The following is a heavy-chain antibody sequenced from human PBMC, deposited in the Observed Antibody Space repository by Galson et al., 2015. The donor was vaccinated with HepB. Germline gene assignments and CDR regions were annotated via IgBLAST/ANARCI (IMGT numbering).Heavy chain of an antibody. CDR2: INPNTGAT. CDR3: ARELRFLEWLTPDAFDI. D-gene: IGHD3-3*01. J-gene: IGHJ3*02. V-gene: IGHV1-2*02. Sequence: SVKVSCKAFGYTFTGHYMHWVRQAPGQGLEWMGWINPNTGATKYSQRFQGRVTMTRDTSVTTAYMELSSLRSDDTAVFYCARELRFLEWLTPDAFDIWGQGTMVTVSS. CDR1: GYTFTGHY.